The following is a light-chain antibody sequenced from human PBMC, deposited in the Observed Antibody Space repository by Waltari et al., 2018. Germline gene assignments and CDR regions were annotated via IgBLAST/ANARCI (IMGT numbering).Light chain of an antibody. CDR3: SSYAGSNPDVV. Sequence: QSARTQPPSASGSPGQSVTIPCTGTSRDVGGYNSVPRYQQHPGKAPKLMIYDVSKRPSGVPDRFSGSKSGNTASLTVSGLQAEDEADYYCSSYAGSNPDVVFGGGTKLTVL. J-gene: IGLJ2*01. CDR2: DVS. CDR1: SRDVGGYNS. V-gene: IGLV2-8*01.